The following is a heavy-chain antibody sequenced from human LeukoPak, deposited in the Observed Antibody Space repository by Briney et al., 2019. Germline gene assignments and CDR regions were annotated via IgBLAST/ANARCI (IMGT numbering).Heavy chain of an antibody. CDR2: IGGDGASS. V-gene: IGHV3-23*01. CDR3: ARRVGGTPDY. D-gene: IGHD1-26*01. Sequence: PGGSLRLSCAASGFTFSNYAMTWVRQTPGKGLEWVSAIGGDGASSDYADSVKGRFTISRDNSKSTLYLQMNSLRAEDTALYYCARRVGGTPDYWGLGTLVTVSS. CDR1: GFTFSNYA. J-gene: IGHJ4*02.